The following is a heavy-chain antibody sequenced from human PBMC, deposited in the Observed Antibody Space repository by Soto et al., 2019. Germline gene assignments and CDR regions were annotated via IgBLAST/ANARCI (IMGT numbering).Heavy chain of an antibody. CDR1: GFTFSSYA. CDR2: ISYDGSNK. Sequence: GGSLRLSCAASGFTFSSYAMHWVRQAPGKGLEWVAVISYDGSNKYYADSVKGRFTISRDNSKNTLYLQMNSLRAEDTAVYYCARNSGASVNGMDVWGQGTTVTVSS. V-gene: IGHV3-30-3*01. CDR3: ARNSGASVNGMDV. J-gene: IGHJ6*02.